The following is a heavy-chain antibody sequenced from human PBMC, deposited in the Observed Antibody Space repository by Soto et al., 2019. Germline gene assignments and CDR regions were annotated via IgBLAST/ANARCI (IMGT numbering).Heavy chain of an antibody. CDR1: DGSISSTNYY. V-gene: IGHV4-39*01. D-gene: IGHD1-26*01. CDR3: ARRSPGGLPWSYYYGMDV. Sequence: QLQLQESGPGLVKPSETRSLTCTVSDGSISSTNYYWGWIRQPPGKGLEWVGSIYYTGSTYYNPSLKSRVTISVDTSKSQFSLKLSSVTAADTAVYYCARRSPGGLPWSYYYGMDVWGQGTTVTVSS. CDR2: IYYTGST. J-gene: IGHJ6*02.